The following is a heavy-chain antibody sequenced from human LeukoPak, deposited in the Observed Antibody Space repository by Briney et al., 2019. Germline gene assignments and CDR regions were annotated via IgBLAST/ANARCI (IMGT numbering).Heavy chain of an antibody. J-gene: IGHJ4*02. V-gene: IGHV3-7*01. Sequence: GGSLRLSCAASGFTFSSYWMSWVRQAPGKGLEWVANIKQDGSEKYYVDSVKGRFTISRDNAKNSLYLQMSSLRAEDTAVYYCARVRYFDWLSFDYWGQGTLVTVSS. D-gene: IGHD3-9*01. CDR1: GFTFSSYW. CDR3: ARVRYFDWLSFDY. CDR2: IKQDGSEK.